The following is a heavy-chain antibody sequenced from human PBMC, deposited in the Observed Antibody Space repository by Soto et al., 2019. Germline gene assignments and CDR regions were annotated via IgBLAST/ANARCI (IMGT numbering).Heavy chain of an antibody. V-gene: IGHV4-59*12. J-gene: IGHJ4*02. D-gene: IGHD5-12*01. CDR3: ARGSGYDPNDY. CDR2: IYHSGST. Sequence: PSETLSLTCTVSGGSISSYYWSWIRQPPGKGLEWIGYIYHSGSTYYNPSLKSRVTISVDRSKNQFSLKLSSVTAADTAVYYCARGSGYDPNDYWGQGTLVTVSS. CDR1: GGSISSYY.